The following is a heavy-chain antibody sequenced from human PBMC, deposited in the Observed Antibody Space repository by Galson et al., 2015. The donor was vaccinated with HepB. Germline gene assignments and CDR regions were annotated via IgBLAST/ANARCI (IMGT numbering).Heavy chain of an antibody. J-gene: IGHJ4*02. V-gene: IGHV3-7*03. CDR1: GFTFSSYW. D-gene: IGHD1-26*01. CDR2: IKQDGSEK. CDR3: ARDRTKWELRPFDY. Sequence: SLRLSCAASGFTFSSYWMSWVRQAPGKGLEWVANIKQDGSEKYYVDSVKGRFTISRDNAKNSLYLQMNSLRAEDTAVYYCARDRTKWELRPFDYWGQGTLVTVSS.